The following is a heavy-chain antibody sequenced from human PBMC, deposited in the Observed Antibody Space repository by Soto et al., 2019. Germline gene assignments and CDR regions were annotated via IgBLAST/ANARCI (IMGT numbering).Heavy chain of an antibody. J-gene: IGHJ6*02. Sequence: PGGSLRLSCAASGFTFSDYYMSWIRQAPGKGLEWVSYISSSGSTIYYADSVKGRFTISRDNAKNSLYLQMNSLRAEDTAVYYCASETKGFMGAIAPAGYYYYGMDVWGQGTTVNVSS. CDR2: ISSSGSTI. CDR1: GFTFSDYY. V-gene: IGHV3-11*01. D-gene: IGHD1-26*01. CDR3: ASETKGFMGAIAPAGYYYYGMDV.